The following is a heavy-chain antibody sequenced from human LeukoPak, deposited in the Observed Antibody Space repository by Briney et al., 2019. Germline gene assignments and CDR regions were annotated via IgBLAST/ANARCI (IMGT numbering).Heavy chain of an antibody. CDR1: GFTFGDYA. D-gene: IGHD3-16*01. CDR3: AKSIGFRGGFGD. Sequence: GGSLRLSCTASGFTFGDYAMHWVRQAPGKGLEWVSSVTWNSGTVGYADSVKGRFTISRDNTKNCLYLQMNSLRVEDTALYYCAKSIGFRGGFGDWGRGTLVTVSS. V-gene: IGHV3-9*01. CDR2: VTWNSGTV. J-gene: IGHJ4*02.